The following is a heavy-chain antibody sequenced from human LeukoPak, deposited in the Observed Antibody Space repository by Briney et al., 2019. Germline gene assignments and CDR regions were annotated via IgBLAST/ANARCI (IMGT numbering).Heavy chain of an antibody. CDR2: VSSGFHA. CDR1: GFTLGSHD. D-gene: IGHD5-18*01. V-gene: IGHV3-13*01. Sequence: GGSLRLSCTAAGFTLGSHDIDWVRQSPGQGLGWVAAVSSGFHAFFADSVQGRFTVSREDARNSLYLQMNSLRAGDTAVYYCVREARGYHYTYFDYWGQGTLVTVSS. CDR3: VREARGYHYTYFDY. J-gene: IGHJ4*02.